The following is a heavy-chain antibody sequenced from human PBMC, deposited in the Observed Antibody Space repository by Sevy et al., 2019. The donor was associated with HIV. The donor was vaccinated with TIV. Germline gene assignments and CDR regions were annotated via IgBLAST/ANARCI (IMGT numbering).Heavy chain of an antibody. CDR1: GGSISSSSYY. V-gene: IGHV4-39*01. CDR2: IYYSGST. J-gene: IGHJ4*02. D-gene: IGHD6-13*01. CDR3: ARPAGSSWIYYFDY. Sequence: SETLSLTCTVSGGSISSSSYYWGWIRQPPGKGLEWIGSIYYSGSTYYNPSLKSRVTISVDTSKNQFSLKLSSVTAADTAVYYCARPAGSSWIYYFDYWGQGTLVTVSS.